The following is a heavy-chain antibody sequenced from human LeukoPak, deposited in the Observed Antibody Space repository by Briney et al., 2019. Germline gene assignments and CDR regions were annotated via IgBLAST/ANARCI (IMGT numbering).Heavy chain of an antibody. J-gene: IGHJ6*02. CDR1: GFTFSNHY. V-gene: IGHV3-74*01. Sequence: GGSLRLSCAASGFTFSNHYMHWVRQAPGKGLVSVSRIDPNGRYTSYADSVKGRFTISRDNAKNTLYLQMNTLGAEDTALYYCVRGSIDWNGMDVWGQGTTVTVSS. CDR2: IDPNGRYT. D-gene: IGHD3-9*01. CDR3: VRGSIDWNGMDV.